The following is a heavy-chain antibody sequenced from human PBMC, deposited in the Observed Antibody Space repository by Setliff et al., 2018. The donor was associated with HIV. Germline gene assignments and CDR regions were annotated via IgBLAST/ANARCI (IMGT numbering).Heavy chain of an antibody. CDR1: GYSITAYQ. V-gene: IGHV1-46*01. J-gene: IGHJ4*02. CDR3: AREGPKTYYFDY. Sequence: ASVKVSCKTFGYSITAYQMHWLRQAPGQGLEWMGKIFVGDSTTHYAQKFQGRVTLTSDTSTNTVYMELSSLRSEDTAVYYCAREGPKTYYFDYWGQGTLVTVSS. CDR2: IFVGDSTT.